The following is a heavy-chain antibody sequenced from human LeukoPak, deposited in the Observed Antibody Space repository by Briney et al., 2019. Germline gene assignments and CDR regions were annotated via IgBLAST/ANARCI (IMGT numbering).Heavy chain of an antibody. Sequence: GASVKVSCKASGYTFTGYYMHWVRQAPGQGLEWMGWINPNSGGTNYAQKFQGRVTMTRDTSISTAYMELSRLRSDDTAVYYCARAGRYCSGGSCYSCFDYWGQGTLVTVSS. CDR1: GYTFTGYY. D-gene: IGHD2-15*01. V-gene: IGHV1-2*02. CDR2: INPNSGGT. J-gene: IGHJ4*02. CDR3: ARAGRYCSGGSCYSCFDY.